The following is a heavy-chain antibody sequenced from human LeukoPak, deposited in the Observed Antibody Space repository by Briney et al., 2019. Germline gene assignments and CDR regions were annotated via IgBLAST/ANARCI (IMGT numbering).Heavy chain of an antibody. D-gene: IGHD3-9*01. J-gene: IGHJ5*02. CDR3: ARDPLSYAPLPGYELWGWFDP. CDR2: IYTSGST. Sequence: SETLSLTCTVYTASISSYYCNCLRQPAGQGLEWIGRIYTSGSTKSNPSLTSRVTRSADKAKNQFSLTLSSVTAAATAVYYCARDPLSYAPLPGYELWGWFDPWGPGILVTASS. V-gene: IGHV4-4*07. CDR1: TASISSYY.